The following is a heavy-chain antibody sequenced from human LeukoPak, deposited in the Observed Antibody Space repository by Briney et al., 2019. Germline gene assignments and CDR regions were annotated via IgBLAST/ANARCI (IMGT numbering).Heavy chain of an antibody. V-gene: IGHV3-23*01. D-gene: IGHD7-27*01. Sequence: PGGSLRLFCAASGFTFSSYAMSWVRQAPGKGLEWVSAISGSGGSTYYADSVKGRFTISRDNSKNTLYLQMNSLRAEDTAVYYCAKDAWGSGLRSLSEFDYWGQGTLVTVSS. J-gene: IGHJ4*02. CDR2: ISGSGGST. CDR3: AKDAWGSGLRSLSEFDY. CDR1: GFTFSSYA.